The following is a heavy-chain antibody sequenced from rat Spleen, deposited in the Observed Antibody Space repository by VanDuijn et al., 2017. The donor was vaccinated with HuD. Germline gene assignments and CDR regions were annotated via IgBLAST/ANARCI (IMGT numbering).Heavy chain of an antibody. V-gene: IGHV5-22*01. CDR1: GLSFSNYD. CDR3: VRHDDY. J-gene: IGHJ2*01. CDR2: ISYDGSST. Sequence: EVQLVESGGGAVQPGRSMKLSCAASGLSFSNYDMAWVRQAPTKGLEWVAAISYDGSSTYYRDSVKGRFTMSRDNAKSTLYLQMNSLRSEDTATYYCVRHDDYWGQGVMVTVSS.